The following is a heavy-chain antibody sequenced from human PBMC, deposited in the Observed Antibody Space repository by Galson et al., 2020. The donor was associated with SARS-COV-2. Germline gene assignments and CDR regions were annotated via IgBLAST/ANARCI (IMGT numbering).Heavy chain of an antibody. CDR3: AREGGYYYDSSGLLDY. D-gene: IGHD3-22*01. V-gene: IGHV1-18*04. CDR2: ISGFNGHT. CDR1: GYTFTEYG. J-gene: IGHJ4*02. Sequence: ASVKVSCKASGYTFTEYGFSWVRQAPGQGLEWLGWISGFNGHTNYAQKLQGRVTMTTDTSTSTAYMELRSLRSYDTAVYYCAREGGYYYDSSGLLDYWGQGTLVTVSS.